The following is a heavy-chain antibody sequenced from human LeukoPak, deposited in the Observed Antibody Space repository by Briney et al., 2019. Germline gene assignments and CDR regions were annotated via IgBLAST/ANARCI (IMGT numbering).Heavy chain of an antibody. D-gene: IGHD3-10*01. V-gene: IGHV4-39*01. CDR1: GGSISTSSYY. J-gene: IGHJ6*03. CDR3: ARHKMVRGIGYYYYMDV. CDR2: IYYNGST. Sequence: SETLSLTCTVSGGSISTSSYYWGWIRQPPGKGLQWIGSIYYNGSTYYNPSLKSRVIISIGTSKNQFSLKLSSVTAADTAVFYCARHKMVRGIGYYYYMDVWGKGTTVTISS.